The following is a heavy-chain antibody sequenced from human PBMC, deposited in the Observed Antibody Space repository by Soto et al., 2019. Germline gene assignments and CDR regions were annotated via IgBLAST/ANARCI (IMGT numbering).Heavy chain of an antibody. CDR1: GFTFSTYS. J-gene: IGHJ4*02. D-gene: IGHD1-26*01. CDR2: ISYDGMNK. Sequence: QVQLVDSGGGVVQPGGSLRLSCVASGFTFSTYSIHWVRQAPGRGLEWLTIISYDGMNKYYADSVKGRITISRDNSRNTVFLQMNSLRTEDPAVYYCARDPVTSGSYRYYFDNWGQGTLVTVSS. CDR3: ARDPVTSGSYRYYFDN. V-gene: IGHV3-30*14.